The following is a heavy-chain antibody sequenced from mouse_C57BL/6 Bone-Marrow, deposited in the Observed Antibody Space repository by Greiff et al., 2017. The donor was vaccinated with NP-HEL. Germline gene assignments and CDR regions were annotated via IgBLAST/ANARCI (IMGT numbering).Heavy chain of an antibody. D-gene: IGHD2-4*01. CDR3: ARGGLPHYFDY. V-gene: IGHV1-54*01. CDR1: GYAFTNYL. Sequence: QVQLKESGAELVRPGTSVKVSCKASGYAFTNYLIEWVKQRPGQGLEWIGVINPGSGGTNYNEKFKGKATLTADKSSSTAYMQLSSLTSEDSAVYFCARGGLPHYFDYWGQGTTLTVSS. CDR2: INPGSGGT. J-gene: IGHJ2*01.